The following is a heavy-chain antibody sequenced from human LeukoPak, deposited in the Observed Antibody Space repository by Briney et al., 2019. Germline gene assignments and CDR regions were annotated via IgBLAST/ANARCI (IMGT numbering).Heavy chain of an antibody. D-gene: IGHD2-2*01. CDR1: GFTFSIYA. CDR2: ISGSGGST. Sequence: PGGSLRLSCAASGFTFSIYAMSWVRQAPGKGLEWVSAISGSGGSTYYADSVKGRFTISRDIAKNSLYLQMNSLGAEDTAVYYCATYSSSNAREFQHWGQGTLVTVSA. CDR3: ATYSSSNAREFQH. V-gene: IGHV3-23*01. J-gene: IGHJ1*01.